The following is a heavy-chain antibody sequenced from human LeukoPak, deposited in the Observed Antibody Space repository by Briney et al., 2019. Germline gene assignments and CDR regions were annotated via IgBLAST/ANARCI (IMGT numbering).Heavy chain of an antibody. CDR3: AKGLGSGSYYSSPIDY. CDR2: ISWDGGST. V-gene: IGHV3-43*01. J-gene: IGHJ4*02. D-gene: IGHD3-10*01. CDR1: GFTFDDYT. Sequence: GGSLRLSCAASGFTFDDYTMHWVRQAPGKGLEWVSLISWDGGSTYYADSVKGRFTISRDNSKNSLYLQMNSLRTEDTALYYCAKGLGSGSYYSSPIDYWGQGTLVTVSS.